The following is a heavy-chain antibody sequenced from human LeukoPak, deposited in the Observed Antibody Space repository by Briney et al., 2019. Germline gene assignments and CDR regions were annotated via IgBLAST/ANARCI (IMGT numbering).Heavy chain of an antibody. CDR1: GFTFSSYG. CDR3: ARGTPYYLDAFDI. Sequence: GGSLRLSCAVSGFTFSSYGMHWVRQAPGKGLEWAAFISYDGSNKHYADSVKGRFTISRDNSKNTLYLQMNSLRAEDTAVYYCARGTPYYLDAFDIWGQGTMVTVSS. J-gene: IGHJ3*02. CDR2: ISYDGSNK. V-gene: IGHV3-30*03. D-gene: IGHD3-10*01.